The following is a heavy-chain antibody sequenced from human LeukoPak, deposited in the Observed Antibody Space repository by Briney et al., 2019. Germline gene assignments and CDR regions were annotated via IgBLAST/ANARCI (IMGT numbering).Heavy chain of an antibody. Sequence: GGSLRLSCAASGFTFSNAWMTWVRQAPGKGLEWVGRIKSKSDGGTTDYAAPVKGRFTISRDDSQNMLYLQMNSLKTEDTAVYYCIMGGFHFDYWGQGTLVTVSS. CDR1: GFTFSNAW. D-gene: IGHD2-15*01. J-gene: IGHJ4*02. CDR2: IKSKSDGGTT. CDR3: IMGGFHFDY. V-gene: IGHV3-15*01.